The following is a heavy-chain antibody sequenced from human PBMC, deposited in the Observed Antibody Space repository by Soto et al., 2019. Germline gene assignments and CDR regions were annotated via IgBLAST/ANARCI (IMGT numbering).Heavy chain of an antibody. CDR1: GGSISSGDYY. V-gene: IGHV4-30-4*01. D-gene: IGHD3-3*01. Sequence: PSETLSLTCTVSGGSISSGDYYWSWIRQPPGKGLEWIGYIYYSGSTYYNPSLKSRVTISVDTSKNQFSLKLSSVTAADTAVYYCARDKSGYDFWSGYYYYYGMDVWGQGTTVTVS. J-gene: IGHJ6*02. CDR2: IYYSGST. CDR3: ARDKSGYDFWSGYYYYYGMDV.